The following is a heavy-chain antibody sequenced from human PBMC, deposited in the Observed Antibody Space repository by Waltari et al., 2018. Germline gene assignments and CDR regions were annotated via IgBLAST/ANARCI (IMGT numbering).Heavy chain of an antibody. J-gene: IGHJ6*03. CDR3: ARVATRYYYYYMDV. V-gene: IGHV4-59*01. Sequence: QVQLQESGPGLVKPSETLSLTCTVSGGSISSYYWSWIRQPPGKGLEWIGYIYYSGSTNYNPSLKSRVTISVDTSKNQFSLKLSSVTAADTAVYYCARVATRYYYYYMDVWGKGTTVTVSS. CDR2: IYYSGST. CDR1: GGSISSYY. D-gene: IGHD5-12*01.